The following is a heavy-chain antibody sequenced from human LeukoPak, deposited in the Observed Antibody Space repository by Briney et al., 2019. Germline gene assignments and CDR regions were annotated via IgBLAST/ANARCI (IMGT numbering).Heavy chain of an antibody. D-gene: IGHD5-18*01. CDR3: ASGGYSYGFDY. CDR1: GGSISSSYYS. V-gene: IGHV4-30-2*01. CDR2: IYHNGNT. J-gene: IGHJ4*02. Sequence: SETLSLTCTVSGGSISSSYYSWSWIRQPPGKGLEWIGYIYHNGNTYYSPSLKSRVTISVDRSKNQLSLKLSSVTAADTAMYYCASGGYSYGFDYWGQGTLVTVSS.